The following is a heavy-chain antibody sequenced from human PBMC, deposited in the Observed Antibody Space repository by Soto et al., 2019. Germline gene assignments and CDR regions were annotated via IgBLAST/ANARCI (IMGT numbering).Heavy chain of an antibody. Sequence: QVQLVESGGGVVQPGSSLRLSCAASGFTFGSDALHWVRQAPGKGLEWVAVVSSDGSHAYYPDYVKGRFTISRDNSQSTVYLQMNSLRPEDTATYFCARDSAYSTASTHFDNRGQGTLVTVSS. CDR3: ARDSAYSTASTHFDN. D-gene: IGHD2-2*01. J-gene: IGHJ4*02. CDR1: GFTFGSDA. V-gene: IGHV3-30*04. CDR2: VSSDGSHA.